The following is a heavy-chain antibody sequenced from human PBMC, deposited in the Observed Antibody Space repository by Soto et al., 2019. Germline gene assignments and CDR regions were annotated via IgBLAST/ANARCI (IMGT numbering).Heavy chain of an antibody. J-gene: IGHJ5*02. V-gene: IGHV3-30-3*01. CDR2: ISYDGSNK. CDR3: ARDRHSSSWYGIGWFDP. D-gene: IGHD6-13*01. Sequence: GGSLRLSCAASGFTFSSYAMHWVRQAPGKGLEWVAVISYDGSNKYYADSVKGRFTISRDNSKNTLYLQMNSLRAEDTAVYYCARDRHSSSWYGIGWFDPWGQGTLVTVSS. CDR1: GFTFSSYA.